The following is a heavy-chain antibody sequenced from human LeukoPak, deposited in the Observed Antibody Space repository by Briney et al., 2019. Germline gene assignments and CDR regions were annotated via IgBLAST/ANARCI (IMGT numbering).Heavy chain of an antibody. CDR2: IIPIFGTA. V-gene: IGHV1-69*13. CDR1: GGTFSSYA. Sequence: GASVKVSCKASGGTFSSYAISWVRQAPGQGLEWMGGIIPIFGTANYAQKFQGRVTITADESTSTAYMELSSLRSEDTAVYYCARGFYDILTGYYHRFDYWGQGTLVTVSS. CDR3: ARGFYDILTGYYHRFDY. J-gene: IGHJ4*02. D-gene: IGHD3-9*01.